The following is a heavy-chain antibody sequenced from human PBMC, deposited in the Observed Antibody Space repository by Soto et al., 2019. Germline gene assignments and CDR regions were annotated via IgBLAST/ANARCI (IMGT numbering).Heavy chain of an antibody. D-gene: IGHD3-10*02. CDR2: IDWGDDK. Sequence: GSGPTLVNPTQTLTLTCTFSGFSLRTSGMRVSWIRQPPGKALEWLARIDWGDDKFYSTSLKTRLTISKDTSKNQVVLTMTNMDPVTTATYYCVRMACSGGFREVFDFWARGTLAT. CDR1: GFSLRTSGMR. V-gene: IGHV2-70*04. J-gene: IGHJ3*01. CDR3: VRMACSGGFREVFDF.